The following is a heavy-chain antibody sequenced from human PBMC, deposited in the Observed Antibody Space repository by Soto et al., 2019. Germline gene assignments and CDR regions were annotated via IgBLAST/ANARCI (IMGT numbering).Heavy chain of an antibody. CDR2: INHSGST. D-gene: IGHD6-19*01. CDR3: ARIKQWLGGNRYNWFDP. J-gene: IGHJ5*02. CDR1: GGSFSGYY. V-gene: IGHV4-34*01. Sequence: SETLSLTCAVYGGSFSGYYWSWIRQPPGKGLEWIGEINHSGSTNYNPSLKSRVTISVDTSKNQFSLKLSSVTAADTAVYYCARIKQWLGGNRYNWFDPWGQGTLVTVSS.